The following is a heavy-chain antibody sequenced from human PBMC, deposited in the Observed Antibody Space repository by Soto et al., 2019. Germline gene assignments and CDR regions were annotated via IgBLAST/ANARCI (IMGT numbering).Heavy chain of an antibody. D-gene: IGHD4-17*01. V-gene: IGHV1-2*02. CDR1: GYTFTDYY. CDR2: INPNSGGT. J-gene: IGHJ4*02. CDR3: ARDNSVTTDY. Sequence: QVQLVQSGAEVEKPGASVKVSYEASGYTFTDYYMHWVRQAPGQGLEWMGWINPNSGGTNYAQKFQGRVTMTSDTPTSTAYMDLSRLRSDDTAVYYCARDNSVTTDYWGQGTLVTVSS.